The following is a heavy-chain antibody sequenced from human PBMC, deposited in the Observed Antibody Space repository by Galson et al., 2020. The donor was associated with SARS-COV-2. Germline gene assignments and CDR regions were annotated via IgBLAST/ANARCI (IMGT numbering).Heavy chain of an antibody. CDR2: LSASGGNT. CDR3: ATELAARRPLDP. J-gene: IGHJ5*02. Sequence: GASLKISCAASEFTFSSYGMGWVRQPPGKGLEWVSALSASGGNTYYADSVKGRFTISSDNSKNTLFLQMNSLRAEDTAVYYCATELAARRPLDPWGQGTLGTVSS. CDR1: EFTFSSYG. D-gene: IGHD6-6*01. V-gene: IGHV3-23*01.